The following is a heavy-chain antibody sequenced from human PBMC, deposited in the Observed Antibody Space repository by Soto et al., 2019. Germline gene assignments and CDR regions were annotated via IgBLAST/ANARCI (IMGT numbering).Heavy chain of an antibody. V-gene: IGHV1-18*04. CDR3: ARDHEDIVLMMSEIYYYYGMDV. J-gene: IGHJ6*01. D-gene: IGHD2-8*01. CDR1: GYPFTNYG. CDR2: ISGDNGKT. Sequence: ASVKVSCKASGYPFTNYGISWVRQAPGQGFEWMGWISGDNGKTKYAQKFQGRVTMTTDTSTSTAYMELRSLRSDDTAVYCCARDHEDIVLMMSEIYYYYGMDVGGQGTTVTVS.